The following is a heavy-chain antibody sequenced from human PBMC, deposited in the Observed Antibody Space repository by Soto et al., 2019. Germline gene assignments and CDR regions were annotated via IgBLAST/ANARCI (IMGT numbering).Heavy chain of an antibody. D-gene: IGHD1-26*01. Sequence: ASVKVSCKASGGTFSSYAISWVRQAPGQGLEWMGGIIPIFGTANYAQKFQGRVTITADESTSTAYMELSSLRSEDTAVYYCARSGGSYSRNYYYYGMDVWGQGTTVTVSS. CDR1: GGTFSSYA. CDR3: ARSGGSYSRNYYYYGMDV. J-gene: IGHJ6*02. V-gene: IGHV1-69*13. CDR2: IIPIFGTA.